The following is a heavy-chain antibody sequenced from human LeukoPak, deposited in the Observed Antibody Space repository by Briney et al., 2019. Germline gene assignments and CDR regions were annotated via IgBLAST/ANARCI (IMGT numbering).Heavy chain of an antibody. V-gene: IGHV3-NL1*01. CDR2: IYSGGST. Sequence: GGSLRLSCAASGFTFSSYGMHWVRQAPGKGLEWVSVIYSGGSTYYADSVKGRFTISRDNAKNSLYLQMNSLRAEDTAVYYCARETGYCSSTNCYKATDYWGQGTLVTVSS. D-gene: IGHD2-2*02. CDR1: GFTFSSYG. J-gene: IGHJ4*02. CDR3: ARETGYCSSTNCYKATDY.